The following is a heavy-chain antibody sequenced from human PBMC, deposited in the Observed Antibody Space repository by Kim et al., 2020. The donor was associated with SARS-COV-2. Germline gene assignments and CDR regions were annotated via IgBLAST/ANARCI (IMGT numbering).Heavy chain of an antibody. Sequence: SETLSLTCTVSSDSISDYYWSWIRQPPGKGLEWIGYFHHNGNTNYSPPLKSRVTIAVHTSKTQFFLMLTSVTAADTAVYYCARKRADSSGFIDYWGQGVLVTVSS. V-gene: IGHV4-59*01. J-gene: IGHJ4*02. CDR3: ARKRADSSGFIDY. D-gene: IGHD3-22*01. CDR2: FHHNGNT. CDR1: SDSISDYY.